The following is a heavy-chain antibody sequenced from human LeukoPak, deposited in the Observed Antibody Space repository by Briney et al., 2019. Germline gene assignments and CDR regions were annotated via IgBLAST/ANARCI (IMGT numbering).Heavy chain of an antibody. CDR1: GYTFTSYG. Sequence: ASVKVSCKASGYTFTSYGISWVRQAPGQGLEWMGWISAYNGNTNYAQKLQGRVTMTTDTSTSTAYMELRSLRSDDTAVYYCARSSGIAVAGTRGFDYWGQGTLVTVSS. V-gene: IGHV1-18*01. CDR2: ISAYNGNT. CDR3: ARSSGIAVAGTRGFDY. D-gene: IGHD6-19*01. J-gene: IGHJ4*02.